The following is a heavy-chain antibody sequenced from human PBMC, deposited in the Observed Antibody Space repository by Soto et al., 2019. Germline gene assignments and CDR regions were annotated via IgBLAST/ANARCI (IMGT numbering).Heavy chain of an antibody. V-gene: IGHV3-48*01. Sequence: GGSLRLSCAASGFTFSSYSMNWVRQAPGKGLEWVSYISSSGSTIYYADSVKGRFTISRDNAKNSLYLQMNSLRAEDTAVYYCARDPPNFDWLLWEFDYWGQGALVTVSS. CDR2: ISSSGSTI. CDR3: ARDPPNFDWLLWEFDY. CDR1: GFTFSSYS. J-gene: IGHJ4*02. D-gene: IGHD3-9*01.